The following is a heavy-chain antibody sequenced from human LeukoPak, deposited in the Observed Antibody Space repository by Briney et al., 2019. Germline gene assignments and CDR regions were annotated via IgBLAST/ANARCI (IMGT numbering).Heavy chain of an antibody. D-gene: IGHD3-10*01. CDR3: ARDGGSGSYYYGMDV. Sequence: SQTLSLTCTVSGGSISSGNYYWSWIRQPAGKGLEWIGRIYTSGSTNYNPSLKSRVTISVDTSKNQFSLKLSSVTAADTAVYYCARDGGSGSYYYGMDVWGQGTTVTVSS. V-gene: IGHV4-61*02. J-gene: IGHJ6*02. CDR2: IYTSGST. CDR1: GGSISSGNYY.